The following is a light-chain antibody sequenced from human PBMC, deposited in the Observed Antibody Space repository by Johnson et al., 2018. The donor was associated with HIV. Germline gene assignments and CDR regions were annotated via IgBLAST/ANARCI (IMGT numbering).Light chain of an antibody. V-gene: IGLV1-51*01. CDR1: SSNIGNNY. CDR3: GTWDSSLSGV. Sequence: QSILTQPPSMSAAPGQKVTISCSGSSSNIGNNYVSWYQQLPGTAPKLLIYGNDKRPSGIPDRFSGSKSGTSATLGITGLQSGDEANYYCGTWDSSLSGVFGTGTAVTVL. CDR2: GND. J-gene: IGLJ1*01.